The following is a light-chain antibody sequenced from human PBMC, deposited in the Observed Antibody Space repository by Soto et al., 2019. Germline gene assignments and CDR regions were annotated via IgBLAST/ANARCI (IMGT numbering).Light chain of an antibody. V-gene: IGKV1-6*01. CDR3: LQDHNYPHT. CDR2: AVF. Sequence: AIQMTQSPSSLSASVGDRVTITCRASQGIGNDLGWYQQRPGKAPKVLIYAVFTLQYGVPPRFSGSVSGTEFTLTIASLQPEDSATYYCLQDHNYPHTFGQGTRVAIK. CDR1: QGIGND. J-gene: IGKJ1*01.